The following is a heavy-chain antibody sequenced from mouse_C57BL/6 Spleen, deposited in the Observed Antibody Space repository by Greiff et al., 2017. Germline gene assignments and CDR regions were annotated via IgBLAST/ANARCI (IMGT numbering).Heavy chain of an antibody. Sequence: VQLQESGAELARPGASVKLSCKASGYTFTSYGISWVKQRPGQGLEWIGEIYPRSGNTYYNEKFKGKATLTADKSSSTAYMELRSLTSEDSAVYFCARDYSNWYFDVWGTGTTVTVSS. J-gene: IGHJ1*03. CDR1: GYTFTSYG. V-gene: IGHV1-81*01. CDR3: ARDYSNWYFDV. CDR2: IYPRSGNT. D-gene: IGHD2-5*01.